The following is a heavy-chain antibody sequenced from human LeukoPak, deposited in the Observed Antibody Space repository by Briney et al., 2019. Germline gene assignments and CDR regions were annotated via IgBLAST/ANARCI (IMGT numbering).Heavy chain of an antibody. CDR3: ARGAGYNYPYYFDY. CDR2: IYGGGNI. V-gene: IGHV3-53*01. Sequence: PGGSLRLSCVASGFTFSNYALTWIRQAPGKGLEWVSVIYGGGNIYYADSVKGRFTISRDNSKNTLYLQMNSLRAEDTAVYYCARGAGYNYPYYFDYWGQGTLVTVSS. CDR1: GFTFSNYA. J-gene: IGHJ4*02. D-gene: IGHD5-24*01.